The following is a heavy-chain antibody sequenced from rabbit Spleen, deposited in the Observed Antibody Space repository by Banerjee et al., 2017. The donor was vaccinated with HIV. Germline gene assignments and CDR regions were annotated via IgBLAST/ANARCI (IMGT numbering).Heavy chain of an antibody. J-gene: IGHJ4*01. V-gene: IGHV1S45*01. Sequence: QQQLEESGGDVVKPGASLTLTCTASGSSFSSSYWICWVRQAPGKGLEWIACIYAGGSDYTFYASWAKGRFTISRTSSTTVTLQMTSLTAADTATYFCARDAGVGSNYALDLWGPGTLVTVS. CDR3: ARDAGVGSNYALDL. CDR1: GSSFSSSYW. CDR2: IYAGGSDYT. D-gene: IGHD4-2*01.